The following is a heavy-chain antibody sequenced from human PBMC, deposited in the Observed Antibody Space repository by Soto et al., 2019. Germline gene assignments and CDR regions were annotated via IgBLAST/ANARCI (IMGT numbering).Heavy chain of an antibody. D-gene: IGHD4-17*01. J-gene: IGHJ4*02. CDR2: ISTYNTNT. CDR3: ARWAGQVRDYGGPFDY. CDR1: GERFTTYG. Sequence: QVQLVQSGAEVKNPGASVTVSCKASGERFTTYGISWVRQAPGQGLEWMGWISTYNTNTKYAPQFQGRLLLTTDTATTTAHMELRSLRPDDTAVYYCARWAGQVRDYGGPFDYWGQGTLVTVSS. V-gene: IGHV1-18*04.